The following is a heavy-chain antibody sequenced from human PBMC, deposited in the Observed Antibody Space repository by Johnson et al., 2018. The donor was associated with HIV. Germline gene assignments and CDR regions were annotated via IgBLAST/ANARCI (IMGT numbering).Heavy chain of an antibody. J-gene: IGHJ3*01. D-gene: IGHD2-15*01. CDR2: INWNGGSI. V-gene: IGHV3-20*04. Sequence: VQLVESGGGVVRPGESLRLSCAASGFTFDDYGMSWVRQAPGKGLQWVSGINWNGGSIGYEDSVKGRFTISRDNAENFLYLQMNSLRVEDTALYFCARAKDAAYPYDAFDVWGHGTMVIVSA. CDR1: GFTFDDYG. CDR3: ARAKDAAYPYDAFDV.